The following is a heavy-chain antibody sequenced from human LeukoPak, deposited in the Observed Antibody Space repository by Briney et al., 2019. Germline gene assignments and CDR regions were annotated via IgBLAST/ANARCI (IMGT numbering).Heavy chain of an antibody. V-gene: IGHV3-48*02. CDR2: ISTGSSTI. Sequence: PGGSLRLSCAASGFTFSSYSMIWVRQAPGKGLEWVSYISTGSSTIYYADSVKGRFTIPRDNAKNSLYLQMNSLRDEDTAVYYCARDVERTGGTYYYGSGSPRGWGQGTLVTVSS. CDR1: GFTFSSYS. D-gene: IGHD3-10*01. CDR3: ARDVERTGGTYYYGSGSPRG. J-gene: IGHJ4*02.